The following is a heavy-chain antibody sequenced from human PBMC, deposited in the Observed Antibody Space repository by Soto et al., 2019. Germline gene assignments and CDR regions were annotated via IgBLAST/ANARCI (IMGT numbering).Heavy chain of an antibody. CDR2: IKQDGSEK. CDR1: GFTFSSYW. D-gene: IGHD3-3*01. Sequence: EVQLVESGGGLVQPGGSLRLSCAASGFTFSSYWMSWVRQAPGKGLEWVANIKQDGSEKYYVDSVKGRFTISRDNAKNSLYLQMNSLRAEDTAVYYCARDQGYYDFWSGYYTVRDYRGQGTLVTVSS. CDR3: ARDQGYYDFWSGYYTVRDY. V-gene: IGHV3-7*01. J-gene: IGHJ4*02.